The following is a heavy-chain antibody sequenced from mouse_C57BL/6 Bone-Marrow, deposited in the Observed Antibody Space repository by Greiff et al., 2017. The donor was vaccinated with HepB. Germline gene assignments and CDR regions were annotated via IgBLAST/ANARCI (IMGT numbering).Heavy chain of an antibody. CDR3: AIITTVVAPAMDY. CDR1: GYTFTSYW. D-gene: IGHD1-1*01. CDR2: IHPNSGST. Sequence: QVQLQQPGAELVKPGASVKLSCKASGYTFTSYWMHWVKQRPGQGLEWIGMIHPNSGSTNYNEKFKSKATLTVDKSSSTAYMQLSSLTSEDSAVYYCAIITTVVAPAMDYWGQGTSVTVSS. V-gene: IGHV1-64*01. J-gene: IGHJ4*01.